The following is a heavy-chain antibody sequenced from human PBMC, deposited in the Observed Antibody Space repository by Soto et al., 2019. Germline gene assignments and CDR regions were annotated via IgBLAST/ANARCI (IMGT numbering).Heavy chain of an antibody. Sequence: QVQLVESGGGVVQPGRSLRLSCATSGFTLSNYGMHWVRQAPGDGLEWVAAIWYDGVTKNYVDSVKGRFTISRDNSKSTLYLQMNSLRVEDTGVYYCARDKGVNLDPWGQGTRVTVSS. CDR2: IWYDGVTK. J-gene: IGHJ5*01. D-gene: IGHD3-10*01. V-gene: IGHV3-33*01. CDR3: ARDKGVNLDP. CDR1: GFTLSNYG.